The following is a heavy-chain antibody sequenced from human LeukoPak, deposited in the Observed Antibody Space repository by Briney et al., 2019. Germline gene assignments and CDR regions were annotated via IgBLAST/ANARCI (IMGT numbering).Heavy chain of an antibody. CDR3: ARDSSSWYGNDAFDI. Sequence: PGGSLRLSCAASGFTFSSYWMSWVRQAPGKELEWVANIKQDGSEKYYVDSVKGRFTISRDNAKNSLYLQMNSLRAEDTAVYYCARDSSSWYGNDAFDIWGQGTMVTVSS. CDR1: GFTFSSYW. CDR2: IKQDGSEK. V-gene: IGHV3-7*01. D-gene: IGHD6-13*01. J-gene: IGHJ3*02.